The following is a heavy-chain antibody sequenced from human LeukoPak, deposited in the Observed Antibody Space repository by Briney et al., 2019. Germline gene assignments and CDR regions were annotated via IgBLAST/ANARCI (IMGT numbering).Heavy chain of an antibody. J-gene: IGHJ3*02. CDR2: ISGGGGDT. CDR1: GFTFSSDA. V-gene: IGHV3-23*01. Sequence: GGSLRLSCAASGFTFSSDAMIWVRQAPGKGLEWVSNISGGGGDTYYGDSVKGRFTISRDNSKTTLYLQMNSLRVEDTAVYWCVKTMTGYFSDGFDIWGQGTMVTVSS. CDR3: VKTMTGYFSDGFDI. D-gene: IGHD3-9*01.